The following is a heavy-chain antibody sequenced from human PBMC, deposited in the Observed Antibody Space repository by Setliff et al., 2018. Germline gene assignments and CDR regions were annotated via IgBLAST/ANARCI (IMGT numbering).Heavy chain of an antibody. CDR1: GYTFNNYD. J-gene: IGHJ2*01. CDR3: ATGPINNDV. Sequence: ASVKVSCKASGYTFNNYDINWVRQAPGQGLEWMGWINPSSGKTGYALNFQGRVTMTKNTSIAAAYMDLSGLMSEDTAVYYCATGPINNDVWGRGTLVTVSS. CDR2: INPSSGKT. V-gene: IGHV1-8*02.